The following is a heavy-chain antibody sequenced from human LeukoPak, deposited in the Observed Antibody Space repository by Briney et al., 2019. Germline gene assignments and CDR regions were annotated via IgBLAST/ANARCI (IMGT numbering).Heavy chain of an antibody. CDR3: ASQFEGY. V-gene: IGHV4-38-2*02. CDR2: IYHSGST. CDR1: GYSISSGYY. D-gene: IGHD3-16*01. Sequence: SETLSLTCTVSGYSISSGYYWGWIRQPPGKGLEWIGSIYHSGSTYYNPSLKSRVTISVDTSKNQFSLKLSSVTAADTAVYYCASQFEGYWGQGTLVTVSS. J-gene: IGHJ4*02.